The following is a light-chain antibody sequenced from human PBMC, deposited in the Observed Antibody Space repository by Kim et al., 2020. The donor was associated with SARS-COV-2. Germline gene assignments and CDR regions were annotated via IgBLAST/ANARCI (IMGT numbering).Light chain of an antibody. J-gene: IGLJ3*02. V-gene: IGLV1-47*01. Sequence: RVTISCSGSRSNIGSNYVYWYQQLPGTAPKLLIYRNNQRPSGVPDRFSGSKSGTSASLAISGLRSEDEADYYCAAWDDSLSGPWVFGGGTKLTVL. CDR2: RNN. CDR3: AAWDDSLSGPWV. CDR1: RSNIGSNY.